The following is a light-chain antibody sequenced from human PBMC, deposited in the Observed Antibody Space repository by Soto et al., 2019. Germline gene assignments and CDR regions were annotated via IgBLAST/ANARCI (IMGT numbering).Light chain of an antibody. Sequence: DIQMTLSTYTLTASVGYGSTSTCRASQSISNWLSWYQQKPGTPPKLLIYDASNLESVLPSRFSGSASGTEFTLTISSLQPDDFATYYRQHYNNYWMFGLGTQLDIK. V-gene: IGKV1-5*01. J-gene: IGKJ1*01. CDR3: QHYNNYWM. CDR2: DAS. CDR1: QSISNW.